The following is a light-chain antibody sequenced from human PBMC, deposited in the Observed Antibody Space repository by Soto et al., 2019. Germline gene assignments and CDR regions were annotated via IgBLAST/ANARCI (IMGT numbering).Light chain of an antibody. J-gene: IGLJ3*02. V-gene: IGLV2-14*01. CDR2: DVS. Sequence: QSALTQPASVSGSPGQSITISCTGTSTDVGGFNYVSWYQQHPGKVPKLIIYDVSHRPSGVSNRFSGSKSGNTASLTSSGLQAEDEADYYCTSYTTSSTWVFGGGTKVTVL. CDR3: TSYTTSSTWV. CDR1: STDVGGFNY.